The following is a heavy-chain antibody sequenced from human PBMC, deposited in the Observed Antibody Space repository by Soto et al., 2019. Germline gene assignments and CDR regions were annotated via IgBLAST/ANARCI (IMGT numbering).Heavy chain of an antibody. V-gene: IGHV4-34*01. CDR1: GGSFSGYY. J-gene: IGHJ5*02. CDR2: INHSGST. Sequence: SETLSLTCAVYGGSFSGYYWSWIRQPPGKGLEWIGEINHSGSTNYNPSLKSRVTISVDTSKNQFSLKLSSVTAADTAVYYCARGGHSSSSGTLWFDPWGQGTLVTVS. D-gene: IGHD6-6*01. CDR3: ARGGHSSSSGTLWFDP.